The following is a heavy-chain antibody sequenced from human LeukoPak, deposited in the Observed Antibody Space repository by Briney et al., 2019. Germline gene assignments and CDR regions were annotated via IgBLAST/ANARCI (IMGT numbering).Heavy chain of an antibody. V-gene: IGHV1-69*05. CDR3: ASEGAGSYDYVWGSYRSTKYFQH. Sequence: ASVKVSCKASGGTFSSYAISWVRQAPGQGLEWMGGIIPIFGTANYAQKFQGRVTITTDESTSTAYMELSSLRSEDTAVYYCASEGAGSYDYVWGSYRSTKYFQHWGQSTLVTVSS. CDR1: GGTFSSYA. D-gene: IGHD3-16*02. J-gene: IGHJ1*01. CDR2: IIPIFGTA.